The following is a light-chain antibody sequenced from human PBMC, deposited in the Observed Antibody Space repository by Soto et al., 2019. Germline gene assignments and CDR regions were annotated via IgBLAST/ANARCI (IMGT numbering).Light chain of an antibody. CDR1: QSVSSSY. J-gene: IGKJ4*01. V-gene: IGKV3-20*01. CDR3: QQYGSSPLT. CDR2: GAS. Sequence: EHVLTQSPGTLSLSPGERATLFCRASQSVSSSYLAWYQQKPGQAPRLLIYGASSRATGIPDRFSGSGSGTDFTLTISRLEPEDFAVYYCQQYGSSPLTFGGGTKVDIK.